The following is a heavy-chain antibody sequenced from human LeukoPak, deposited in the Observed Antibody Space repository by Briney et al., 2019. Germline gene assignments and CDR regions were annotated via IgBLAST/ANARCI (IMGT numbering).Heavy chain of an antibody. CDR3: ARVIPYYYGSGSSGDN. Sequence: GASVKVSCKASGYTFTSYGISWVRQAPGQGLEWMGWISAYNGNTNYAQKLQGRVTMTRNTSKSTAYMELSSLRSEDTAVYYCARVIPYYYGSGSSGDNWGQGTLVTVSS. D-gene: IGHD3-10*01. CDR1: GYTFTSYG. CDR2: ISAYNGNT. V-gene: IGHV1-18*01. J-gene: IGHJ4*02.